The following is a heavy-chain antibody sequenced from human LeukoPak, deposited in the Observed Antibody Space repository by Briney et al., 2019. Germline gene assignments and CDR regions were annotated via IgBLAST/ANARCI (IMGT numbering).Heavy chain of an antibody. J-gene: IGHJ4*02. CDR3: ARDVGEYCSSTNCYASHY. CDR2: INPHSGGT. V-gene: IGHV1-2*02. CDR1: GYTFTGYY. D-gene: IGHD2-2*01. Sequence: GASVKVSCKASGYTFTGYYIHWVRQSPGQGLEWRGWINPHSGGTNYAQKFQGGVTITRDTSITTAYMELSSLRSDDTAVYYCARDVGEYCSSTNCYASHYWGQGTLVTVSS.